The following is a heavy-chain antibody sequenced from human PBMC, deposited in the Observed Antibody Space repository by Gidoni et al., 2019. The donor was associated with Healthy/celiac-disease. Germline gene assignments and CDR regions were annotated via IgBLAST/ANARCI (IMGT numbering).Heavy chain of an antibody. CDR3: ARLGVYCSSTSCYEGSDY. CDR1: GYSFTSYW. J-gene: IGHJ4*02. CDR2: IYPGDSDT. D-gene: IGHD2-2*01. V-gene: IGHV5-51*01. Sequence: VQLVQSGAEVKKPGESLKISCKSSGYSFTSYWLGWVRQMPGKGLEWMGIIYPGDSDTRYSPSFQGQVTISADKSISTAYLQWSSLKASDTAMYYCARLGVYCSSTSCYEGSDYWGQGTLVTVSS.